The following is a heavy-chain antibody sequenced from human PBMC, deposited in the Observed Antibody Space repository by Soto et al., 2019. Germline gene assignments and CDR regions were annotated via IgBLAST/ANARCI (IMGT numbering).Heavy chain of an antibody. CDR3: PHSGYDILTGYYSDY. V-gene: IGHV2-5*02. CDR1: GFSLSTSGVG. Sequence: QITLKESGPTLVKPTQTLTLTCTFSGFSLSTSGVGVGWIRQPPGKALEWLALIYWDDDKRYSPSLKSRLTIXXNXSIXQVVLTMTTMDPVDTATYYCPHSGYDILTGYYSDYWGQGTLVTVSS. J-gene: IGHJ4*02. D-gene: IGHD3-9*01. CDR2: IYWDDDK.